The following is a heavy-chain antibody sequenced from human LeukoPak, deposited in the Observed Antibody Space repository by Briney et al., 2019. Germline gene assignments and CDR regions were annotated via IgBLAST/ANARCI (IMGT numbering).Heavy chain of an antibody. Sequence: GGSLRLSCAASGFTFSSYGMHWVRQAPGKGLEWVAVISYDGSNKYYADSVKGRFTISRDNSKNTLYLQMNSLRAEDTAVYYCAKDAVTLWFGELTFFDYWGQGTLVTVSS. V-gene: IGHV3-30*18. D-gene: IGHD3-10*01. CDR1: GFTFSSYG. J-gene: IGHJ4*02. CDR2: ISYDGSNK. CDR3: AKDAVTLWFGELTFFDY.